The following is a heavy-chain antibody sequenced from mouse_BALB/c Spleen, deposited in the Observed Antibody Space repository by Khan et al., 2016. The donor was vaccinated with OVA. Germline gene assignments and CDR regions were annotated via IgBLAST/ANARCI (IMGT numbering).Heavy chain of an antibody. D-gene: IGHD2-3*01. CDR1: GFSLTTYG. J-gene: IGHJ4*01. CDR2: IWAGGDT. CDR3: SRFYDGYYYTVDY. Sequence: QVQLKESGPGLVAPSQSLSITCTVSGFSLTTYGVHWVRQPPGKGLEWLGVIWAGGDTNYNSALMSRLSINKDNSKSQVFLKMNSLQTDDTAMCYCSRFYDGYYYTVDYWGQGTSVTVSS. V-gene: IGHV2-9*02.